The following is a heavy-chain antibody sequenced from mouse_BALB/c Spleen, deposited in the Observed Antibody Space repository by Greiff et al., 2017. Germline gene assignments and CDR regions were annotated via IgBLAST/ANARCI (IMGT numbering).Heavy chain of an antibody. J-gene: IGHJ4*01. Sequence: QVQLQQSGAELVRPGTSVKVSCKASGYAFTNYLIEWVKQRPGQGLEWIGVINPGSGGTNYNEKFKGKATLTADKSSSTAYMQLSSLPSDGSAVYFCAGGGAMDYWGQGTSVTVSS. V-gene: IGHV1-54*01. CDR2: INPGSGGT. CDR1: GYAFTNYL. CDR3: AGGGAMDY.